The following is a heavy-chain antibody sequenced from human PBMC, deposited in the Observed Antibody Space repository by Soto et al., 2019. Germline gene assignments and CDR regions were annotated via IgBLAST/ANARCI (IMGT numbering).Heavy chain of an antibody. CDR1: GFTFSSYA. D-gene: IGHD5-12*01. Sequence: EVKLLESGGGLVQPGGSLRLSCAASGFTFSSYAMSWVRQAPGKGLEWVSAISGSGGSTYYADSVKGRFTISRDNSKNTLYLQMNSLRAEDTAVYYRAKGTYSGYDPGWFDPWGQGTLVTVSS. CDR3: AKGTYSGYDPGWFDP. J-gene: IGHJ5*02. V-gene: IGHV3-23*01. CDR2: ISGSGGST.